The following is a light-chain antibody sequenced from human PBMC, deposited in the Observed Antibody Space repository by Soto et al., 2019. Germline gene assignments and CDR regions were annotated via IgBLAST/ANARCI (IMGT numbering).Light chain of an antibody. CDR2: DAS. CDR1: QDISNY. Sequence: DIQMTQSPSSLSASVGDRVTITSQASQDISNYLNWYQQKPGKAPKLLIYDASNLETGVPSRFSGSGSGTDFTFTISSLQPEDIATYYCQQYDNLPFTFGPGTKVDI. V-gene: IGKV1-33*01. CDR3: QQYDNLPFT. J-gene: IGKJ3*01.